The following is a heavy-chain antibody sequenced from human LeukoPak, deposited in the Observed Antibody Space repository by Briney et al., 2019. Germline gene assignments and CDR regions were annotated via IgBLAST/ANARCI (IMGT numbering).Heavy chain of an antibody. V-gene: IGHV4-39*01. Sequence: SETLSLTCTVPGGSISTNIYYWGSVRQPPGKCLECISTIYYSGSSYYNPSLKSRVTISVDTSKNQFSLKLSSVTAADTAVYYCARLAQGSGTYGFDYWGQGTLVTVSS. D-gene: IGHD3-10*01. J-gene: IGHJ4*02. CDR2: IYYSGSS. CDR1: GGSISTNIYY. CDR3: ARLAQGSGTYGFDY.